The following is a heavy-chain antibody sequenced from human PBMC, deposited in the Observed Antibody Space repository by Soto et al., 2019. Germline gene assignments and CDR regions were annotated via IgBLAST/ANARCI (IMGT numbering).Heavy chain of an antibody. V-gene: IGHV4-4*07. CDR3: ARGPYSSGWYSVDY. CDR2: IYNSENT. J-gene: IGHJ4*02. D-gene: IGHD6-19*01. Sequence: QVQLQESGPGLVKPSETLSLTCTVSGGSISGYYWSWIRQPAGKGLEWIGRIYNSENTNYNPSLKSRVTMSVDTSKNPFSLKLSSVTAADTAVYYCARGPYSSGWYSVDYWGQGTLVTVSS. CDR1: GGSISGYY.